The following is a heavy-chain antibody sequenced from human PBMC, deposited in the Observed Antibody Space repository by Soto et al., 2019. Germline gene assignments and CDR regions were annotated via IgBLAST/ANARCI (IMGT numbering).Heavy chain of an antibody. Sequence: EVQLLESGGGLAQPGGSLRLSCVASGFTFSSYVMTWVRQAPGKGLAWVSGIQGSGEGTWYAESVKGRFAISRDNSKNTLYLQMNSLRVEDTAKYYCARYCGAAACYSGFDYWGQGTLLTVSS. CDR3: ARYCGAAACYSGFDY. D-gene: IGHD2-15*01. V-gene: IGHV3-23*01. CDR1: GFTFSSYV. CDR2: IQGSGEGT. J-gene: IGHJ4*02.